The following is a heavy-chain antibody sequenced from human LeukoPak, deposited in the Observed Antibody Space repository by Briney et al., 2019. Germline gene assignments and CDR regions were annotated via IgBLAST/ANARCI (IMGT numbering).Heavy chain of an antibody. CDR2: INPNSGGT. CDR1: GYTVTGHY. D-gene: IGHD3-10*01. V-gene: IGHV1-2*02. J-gene: IGHJ5*02. CDR3: ARDGALLWFGELHWFDP. Sequence: GAAVTVSCKASGYTVTGHYLHWVRQAPGQGLEWMGWINPNSGGTNYAQKFQGRVTMTRDTSISTAYTELSRLRSDDTAVYYCARDGALLWFGELHWFDPWGQGTLVTVSS.